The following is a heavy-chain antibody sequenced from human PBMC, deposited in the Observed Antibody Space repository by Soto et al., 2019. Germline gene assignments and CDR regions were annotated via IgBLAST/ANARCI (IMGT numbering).Heavy chain of an antibody. Sequence: PGGSLRLSCAASGFTFNTNAMSWVRQAPGKGLEWVSSISGTDSRTYYADSVKGRFTIARDNSKNTVSLQMNNLRAEDTGLYYCTKDTGYLSMDAWGQGTTVTVSS. CDR1: GFTFNTNA. D-gene: IGHD6-25*01. J-gene: IGHJ6*02. CDR3: TKDTGYLSMDA. V-gene: IGHV3-23*01. CDR2: ISGTDSRT.